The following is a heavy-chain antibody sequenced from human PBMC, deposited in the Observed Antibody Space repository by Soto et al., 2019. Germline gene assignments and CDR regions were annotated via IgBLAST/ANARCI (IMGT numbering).Heavy chain of an antibody. CDR3: TINWNDGVFDY. J-gene: IGHJ4*02. Sequence: LRLSCTASGFTFGDYAMSWVRQAPGKGLEWVGFIRSKAYGGTTEYAASVKGRFTISRDDSKSIAYLQMNSLKTEDTAVYYCTINWNDGVFDYWGQGTLVTVSS. CDR2: IRSKAYGGTT. V-gene: IGHV3-49*04. CDR1: GFTFGDYA. D-gene: IGHD1-20*01.